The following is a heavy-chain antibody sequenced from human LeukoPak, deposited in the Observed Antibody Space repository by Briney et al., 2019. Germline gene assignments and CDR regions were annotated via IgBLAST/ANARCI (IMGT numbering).Heavy chain of an antibody. D-gene: IGHD6-19*01. CDR3: AIGYSSGWYSSGVY. CDR1: GFTFNTYD. Sequence: GRSLRLSCAASGFTFNTYDMHWVRQAPGKGLEWVAVISYDGRIKYYADSVKARFTISRDNSKNTLNLQMSSLRSDDTAVYYCAIGYSSGWYSSGVYWGQGTLVTVSS. J-gene: IGHJ4*02. CDR2: ISYDGRIK. V-gene: IGHV3-30*04.